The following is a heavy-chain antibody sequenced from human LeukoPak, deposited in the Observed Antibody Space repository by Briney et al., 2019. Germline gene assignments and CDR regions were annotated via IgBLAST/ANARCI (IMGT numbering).Heavy chain of an antibody. CDR2: IYYSGST. V-gene: IGHV4-59*01. D-gene: IGHD3-22*01. J-gene: IGHJ4*02. CDR3: ARVTYYYDSSGSPPFYDY. CDR1: GGPISSYY. Sequence: PSETLSLTCTVSGGPISSYYWSWIRQPPGKGLEWIGYIYYSGSTNYNPSLKSRVTISVDTSKNQFSLKLSSVTAADTAVYYCARVTYYYDSSGSPPFYDYWGQGTLVTVSS.